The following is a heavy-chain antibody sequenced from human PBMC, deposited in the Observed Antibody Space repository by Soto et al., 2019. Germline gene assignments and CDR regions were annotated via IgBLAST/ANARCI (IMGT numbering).Heavy chain of an antibody. J-gene: IGHJ6*03. CDR2: MNANSGNT. Sequence: ASVKVSCXASGYTFTSYVINWVRQATGQGLEWMGWMNANSGNTGYAQKFQGRVTMTRNTSISTAYMELSSLRSEDTAVYYCARDRTYGDYDDYYYYMDVWGKGTTVTVSS. V-gene: IGHV1-8*01. CDR1: GYTFTSYV. D-gene: IGHD4-17*01. CDR3: ARDRTYGDYDDYYYYMDV.